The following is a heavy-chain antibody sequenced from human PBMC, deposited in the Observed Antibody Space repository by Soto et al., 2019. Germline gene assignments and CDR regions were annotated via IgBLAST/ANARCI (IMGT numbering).Heavy chain of an antibody. J-gene: IGHJ6*03. CDR1: RFTFSSYG. CDR3: AKVLYYGSGSDPNYYYWYLDV. CDR2: ISYDGSNK. V-gene: IGHV3-30*18. D-gene: IGHD3-10*01. Sequence: SPRLSCAASRFTFSSYGMHWVRKAPGKGLEWVAVISYDGSNKYYADSVKGRFTISRDNSKNTLYLQMNSLRAEDTAVYYCAKVLYYGSGSDPNYYYWYLDVWGKGPTVTVSS.